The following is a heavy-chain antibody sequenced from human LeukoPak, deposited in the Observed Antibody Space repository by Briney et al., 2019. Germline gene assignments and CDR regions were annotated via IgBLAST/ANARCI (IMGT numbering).Heavy chain of an antibody. V-gene: IGHV4-34*01. J-gene: IGHJ4*02. D-gene: IGHD3-22*01. CDR3: ARVWGDSSGDY. CDR2: INHSGST. CDR1: GGSFGGYY. Sequence: PSETLSLTCAVKGGSFGGYYWNLIRQPPGKCLDWIGDINHSGSTYYNASLKSRVTISVDTSKNQFILNLSSVTAADTAVYYCARVWGDSSGDYWGQGTLVTVSS.